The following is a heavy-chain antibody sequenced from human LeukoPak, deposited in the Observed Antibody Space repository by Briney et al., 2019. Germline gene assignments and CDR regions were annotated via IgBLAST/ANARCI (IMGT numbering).Heavy chain of an antibody. CDR1: GGSISSSS. CDR2: ISSSSSYI. CDR3: ARDEGDYYDS. J-gene: IGHJ4*02. Sequence: ETLSLTCTVSGGSISSSSYYWGWIRQAPGKGLEWVSSISSSSSYIYYADSVKGRFTISRDNAKNSLYLQMNSLRAEDTAVYYCARDEGDYYDSWGQGTLVTVSS. D-gene: IGHD3-22*01. V-gene: IGHV3-21*01.